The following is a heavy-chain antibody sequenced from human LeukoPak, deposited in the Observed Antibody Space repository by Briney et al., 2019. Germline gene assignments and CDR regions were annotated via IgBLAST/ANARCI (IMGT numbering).Heavy chain of an antibody. D-gene: IGHD3-10*01. V-gene: IGHV3-11*01. J-gene: IGHJ4*02. CDR1: GFTLSDYY. Sequence: PGGSLRLSCAASGFTLSDYYMTWIRQAPGKGLEWVSYIGSSATATYYADSVKGRFTISRDNAKNSLYLQLNSLRAEDTAAYFCATYRRVVYHGSRSDLFKYWGQGTLVTVSS. CDR3: ATYRRVVYHGSRSDLFKY. CDR2: IGSSATAT.